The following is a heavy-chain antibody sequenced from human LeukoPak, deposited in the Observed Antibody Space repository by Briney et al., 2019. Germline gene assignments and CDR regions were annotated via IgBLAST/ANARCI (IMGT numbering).Heavy chain of an antibody. CDR3: AKVHYDYDILTGYYNFDY. D-gene: IGHD3-9*01. J-gene: IGHJ4*02. CDR2: ISGSGGST. CDR1: GFTFSSYA. Sequence: GGSLRLSYAASGFTFSSYAMSWVRQAPGKGLEWVSAISGSGGSTYYADSVKGRFTISRDNSKNTLYLQMNSLRAEDTAVYYCAKVHYDYDILTGYYNFDYWGQGTLVTVSS. V-gene: IGHV3-23*01.